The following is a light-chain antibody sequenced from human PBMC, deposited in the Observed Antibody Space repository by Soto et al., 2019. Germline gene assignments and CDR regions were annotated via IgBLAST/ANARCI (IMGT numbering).Light chain of an antibody. J-gene: IGKJ1*01. CDR2: GAS. V-gene: IGKV3-20*01. CDR3: QQYGSSPPWT. CDR1: QSVSSSF. Sequence: EIVLTQSPGTLSLSPGERATLSCRASQSVSSSFLAWYQQKPGQAPRLLIYGASIRATGIPDRFSGSGSGTDFTLTISRLEPEDFAVYYFQQYGSSPPWTFGQWTKVEIK.